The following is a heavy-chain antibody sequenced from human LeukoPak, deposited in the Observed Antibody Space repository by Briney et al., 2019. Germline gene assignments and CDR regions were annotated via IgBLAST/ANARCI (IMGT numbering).Heavy chain of an antibody. J-gene: IGHJ3*02. CDR2: INHSGST. CDR3: ARRYCSGGSCYSDRGAFDI. D-gene: IGHD2-15*01. V-gene: IGHV4-34*01. Sequence: PSETLSLTCAVYGGSFSGYYWSWIRQPPGKGLEWIGEINHSGSTNYNPSLKSRVTISVDTSKNQSSLKLSSVTAADTAVYYCARRYCSGGSCYSDRGAFDIWGQGTMVTVSS. CDR1: GGSFSGYY.